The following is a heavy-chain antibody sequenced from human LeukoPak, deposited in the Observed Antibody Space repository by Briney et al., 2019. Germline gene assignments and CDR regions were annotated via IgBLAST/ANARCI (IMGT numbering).Heavy chain of an antibody. J-gene: IGHJ4*02. Sequence: GGALRLSCAASGFTFDDYAMHWVRQAPGKGLEWVSLISGDGGSTYYADSVKGRFNISRDNSKNSLYLQMNSLRTEDTALYYCAKEGDYDILTGYYDYWGQGTLVTVSS. CDR1: GFTFDDYA. CDR3: AKEGDYDILTGYYDY. V-gene: IGHV3-43*02. D-gene: IGHD3-9*01. CDR2: ISGDGGST.